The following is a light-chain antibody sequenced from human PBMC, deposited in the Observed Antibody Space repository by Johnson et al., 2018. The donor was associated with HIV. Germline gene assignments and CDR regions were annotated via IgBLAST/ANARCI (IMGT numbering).Light chain of an antibody. CDR1: SSNIGNNY. Sequence: QSVLTQPPSVSAAPGQKVTISCSGSSSNIGNNYVSWYQQLPGTAPKLLIYDNNKRPSGIPDRFSGSKSGTSATLGITGLPTGDEADYYCGTWDTTLRAPFVFGTGTKVTVL. CDR3: GTWDTTLRAPFV. V-gene: IGLV1-51*01. J-gene: IGLJ1*01. CDR2: DNN.